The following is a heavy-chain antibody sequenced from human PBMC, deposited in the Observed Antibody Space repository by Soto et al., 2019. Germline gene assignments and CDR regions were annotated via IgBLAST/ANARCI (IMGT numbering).Heavy chain of an antibody. Sequence: EVQLVESGGRLVTPGGSLRLSCAASGFPFTKAWMTWVRQAPGKGLEWVGRIRSKTSSETREYAAPVKGRFTISRDDSKNMLYLEMNSLKIEDTGVYYCTTDGFTGIVGIWGQGTMVTVS. CDR3: TTDGFTGIVGI. CDR2: IRSKTSSETR. J-gene: IGHJ3*02. V-gene: IGHV3-15*01. CDR1: GFPFTKAW. D-gene: IGHD3-22*01.